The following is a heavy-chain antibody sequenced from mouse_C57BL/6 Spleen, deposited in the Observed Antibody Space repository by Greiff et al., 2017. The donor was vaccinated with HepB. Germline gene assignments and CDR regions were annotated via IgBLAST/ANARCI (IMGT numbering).Heavy chain of an antibody. Sequence: VQLQQSGAELVKPGASVKLSCKASGYTFTSYWMQWVKQRPGQGLEWIGEIDPSDSYTNYNQKFKGKATLTVDTSSSTAYMQLSSLTSEDSAVYYCARSGEDWGQGTSVTVSS. V-gene: IGHV1-50*01. J-gene: IGHJ4*01. CDR3: ARSGED. CDR2: IDPSDSYT. CDR1: GYTFTSYW. D-gene: IGHD3-1*01.